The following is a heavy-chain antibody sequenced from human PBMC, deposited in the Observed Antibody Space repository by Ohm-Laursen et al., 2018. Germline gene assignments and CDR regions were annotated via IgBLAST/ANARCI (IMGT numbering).Heavy chain of an antibody. CDR1: GFTFDDYA. CDR3: AKDVEEMARWGAFDI. CDR2: ISWNSGSI. D-gene: IGHD5-24*01. V-gene: IGHV3-9*01. J-gene: IGHJ3*02. Sequence: SLRLSCAASGFTFDDYAMHWVRQAPGKGLEWVSGISWNSGSIGYADSVKGRFTISRDNAKNSLYLQMNSLRAEDTALYYCAKDVEEMARWGAFDIWGQGTMVTVSS.